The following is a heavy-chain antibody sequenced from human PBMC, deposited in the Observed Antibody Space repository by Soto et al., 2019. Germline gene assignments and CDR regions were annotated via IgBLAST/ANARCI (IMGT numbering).Heavy chain of an antibody. J-gene: IGHJ4*02. CDR1: GGSFSGYY. Sequence: PSETLSLTCAVYGGSFSGYYWSWIRQPPGKGLEWIGEINHSGSTNYNPSLKSRVTISVDTSKNQFSLKLSSVTAADTAVYYCARSGPGLHLGELSYPVANFDYWGQGTLVTVSS. CDR3: ARSGPGLHLGELSYPVANFDY. V-gene: IGHV4-34*01. D-gene: IGHD3-16*02. CDR2: INHSGST.